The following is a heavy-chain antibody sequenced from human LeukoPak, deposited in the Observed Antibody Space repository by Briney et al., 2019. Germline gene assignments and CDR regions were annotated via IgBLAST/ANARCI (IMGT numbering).Heavy chain of an antibody. CDR1: GFTFSSYA. J-gene: IGHJ3*02. CDR2: ISYNGNDK. V-gene: IGHV3-30*04. Sequence: PGGSLRLSCAASGFTFSSYATHWVRQAPGKGLEWVAIISYNGNDKFYADSVKGRFTISRDNSKSTLYLQMNSLRPEDTAEYYCTRERTIQDAFDIWGQGTMVTVSS. D-gene: IGHD1-14*01. CDR3: TRERTIQDAFDI.